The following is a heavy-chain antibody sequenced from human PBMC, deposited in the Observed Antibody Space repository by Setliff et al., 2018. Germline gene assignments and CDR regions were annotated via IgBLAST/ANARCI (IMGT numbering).Heavy chain of an antibody. V-gene: IGHV3-66*01. Sequence: PGGSLRLSCAASGFTVSNNYLSWVRQAPGKGLEWVSVITSGGTTYYVDSVKGRFSISRDNAKNSLYLQMTSLRAEDTAVYYCAREPTVTTLDYWGQGTLVTVSS. CDR3: AREPTVTTLDY. D-gene: IGHD4-4*01. CDR2: ITSGGTT. J-gene: IGHJ4*02. CDR1: GFTVSNNY.